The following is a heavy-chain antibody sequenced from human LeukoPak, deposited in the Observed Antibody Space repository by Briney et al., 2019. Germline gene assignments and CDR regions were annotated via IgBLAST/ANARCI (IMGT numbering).Heavy chain of an antibody. CDR2: ISWDGGST. CDR3: AKDTHRGGMNYYYYYMDV. J-gene: IGHJ6*03. D-gene: IGHD3-16*01. CDR1: GFTFDDYA. Sequence: GSLRLSCAASGFTFDDYAMHWVRQAPGKGLEWVSLISWDGGSTYYADSVKGRFTISRDNSKNSLYLQMNSLRAEDTALYYCAKDTHRGGMNYYYYYMDVWGKGTTVTVSS. V-gene: IGHV3-43D*03.